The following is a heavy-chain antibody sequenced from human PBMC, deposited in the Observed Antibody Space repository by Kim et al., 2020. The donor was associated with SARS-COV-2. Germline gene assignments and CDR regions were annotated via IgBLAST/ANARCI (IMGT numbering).Heavy chain of an antibody. CDR2: ISYDGSNK. Sequence: GGSLRLSCAASGFTFSSYGMHWVRQAPGKGLEWVAVISYDGSNKYYADSVKGRFTISRDNSKNTLYLQMNSLRAEDTAVYYCAKDRRVHHLYSSRGRYYYGMDVWGQGTTVTVSS. V-gene: IGHV3-30*18. D-gene: IGHD6-13*01. J-gene: IGHJ6*02. CDR1: GFTFSSYG. CDR3: AKDRRVHHLYSSRGRYYYGMDV.